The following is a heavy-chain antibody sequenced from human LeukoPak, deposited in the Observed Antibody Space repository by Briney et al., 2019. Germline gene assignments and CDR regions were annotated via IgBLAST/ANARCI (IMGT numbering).Heavy chain of an antibody. D-gene: IGHD5-12*01. Sequence: GGSLRLSCAASGFTCSSYAMSWVRQAPGKGLEWVSAISDSGGSTYYADSVKGRFTISRDNSKNTFYLQMNSLRAEDTAVYYCAKCGGNSGYDAIEIDYWGQGTLVTVSS. CDR3: AKCGGNSGYDAIEIDY. V-gene: IGHV3-23*01. J-gene: IGHJ4*02. CDR1: GFTCSSYA. CDR2: ISDSGGST.